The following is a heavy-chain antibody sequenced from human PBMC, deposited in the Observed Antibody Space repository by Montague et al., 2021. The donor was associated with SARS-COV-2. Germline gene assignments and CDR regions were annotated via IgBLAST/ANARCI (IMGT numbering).Heavy chain of an antibody. Sequence: SLRLSCAASGFTFSTFWMTWVRQVPGKGLEWVANMKQDGSEKYYADSVKGRFTISRDNAKNSLYLQLDSLRAEDTAVYYCTRGYDSSGYQYWGQGTLVTVSS. J-gene: IGHJ4*02. V-gene: IGHV3-7*05. CDR1: GFTFSTFW. D-gene: IGHD3-22*01. CDR2: MKQDGSEK. CDR3: TRGYDSSGYQY.